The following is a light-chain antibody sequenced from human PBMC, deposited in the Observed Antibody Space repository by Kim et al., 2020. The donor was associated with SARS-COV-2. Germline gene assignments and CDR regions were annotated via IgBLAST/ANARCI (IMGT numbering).Light chain of an antibody. CDR1: QNIGNQ. Sequence: LSPGERATRSCRAAQNIGNQLAWFKQKPGQAPRLLIYDTFNRAPGVPARFSGSGSGTDFALTISRLEADDFAVYYCQQLAHWPRTFGQGTRLEIK. J-gene: IGKJ5*01. V-gene: IGKV3-11*01. CDR2: DTF. CDR3: QQLAHWPRT.